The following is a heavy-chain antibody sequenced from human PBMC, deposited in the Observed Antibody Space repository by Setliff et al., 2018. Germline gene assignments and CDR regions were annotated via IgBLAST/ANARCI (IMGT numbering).Heavy chain of an antibody. D-gene: IGHD3-22*01. J-gene: IGHJ2*01. Sequence: ASVKVSCKASGYTFSNYGVTWVRQAPGQGLEWMGWMDPNSGNTAYGRKFQDRVTITRNTSISTAYMELSSLRSEDTAVYYCARGRASGGYFEVWYSDLWGRGTLVTVSS. V-gene: IGHV1-8*03. CDR1: GYTFSNYG. CDR3: ARGRASGGYFEVWYSDL. CDR2: MDPNSGNT.